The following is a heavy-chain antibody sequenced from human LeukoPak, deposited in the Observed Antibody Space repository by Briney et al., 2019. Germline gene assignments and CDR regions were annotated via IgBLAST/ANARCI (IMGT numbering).Heavy chain of an antibody. V-gene: IGHV4-30-4*08. CDR3: ARAPAAAGTGDYFDY. CDR1: GGSISSGDYY. D-gene: IGHD6-13*01. Sequence: SQTLSLTCTVSGGSISSGDYYWSWIRQPPGKGLEWIGYIYYSGSTCYNPSLKSRVTISVDTSKNQFSLKLSSVTAADTAVYYCARAPAAAGTGDYFDYWGQGTLVTVSS. J-gene: IGHJ4*02. CDR2: IYYSGST.